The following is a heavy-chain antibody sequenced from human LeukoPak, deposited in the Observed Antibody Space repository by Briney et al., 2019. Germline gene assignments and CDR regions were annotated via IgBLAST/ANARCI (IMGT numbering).Heavy chain of an antibody. CDR3: ARAPLYDSSPDY. CDR2: IYYSGST. J-gene: IGHJ4*02. D-gene: IGHD3-22*01. V-gene: IGHV4-59*01. Sequence: SETLSLTCTVSGGSISSYYWSWIRQPPGKGLEWIGYIYYSGSTNYNPSLKSRVTISVDTSKNQFSLKLSSVTAADPAVYYCARAPLYDSSPDYWGQGTLVTISS. CDR1: GGSISSYY.